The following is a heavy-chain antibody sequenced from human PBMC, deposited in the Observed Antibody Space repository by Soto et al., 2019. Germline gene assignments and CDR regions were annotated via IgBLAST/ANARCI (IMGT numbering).Heavy chain of an antibody. V-gene: IGHV3-21*01. J-gene: IGHJ4*02. CDR1: GFTFSSYS. Sequence: PGGSLRLSCAASGFTFSSYSMNWVRQAPGKGLEWVSSISSSSSYIYYADSVKGRFTISRDNAKNSLYLQMNSLRAEDTAVYYCARDCLNIITEPSIDYWGQGTLVTVSS. D-gene: IGHD3-22*01. CDR2: ISSSSSYI. CDR3: ARDCLNIITEPSIDY.